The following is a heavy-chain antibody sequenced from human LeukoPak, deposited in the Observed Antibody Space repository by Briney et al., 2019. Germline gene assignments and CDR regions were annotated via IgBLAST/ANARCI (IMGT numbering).Heavy chain of an antibody. CDR2: ISGSGGRT. J-gene: IGHJ4*02. CDR3: AEGRSGWPFDY. V-gene: IGHV3-23*01. CDR1: GFTFSSYA. D-gene: IGHD6-19*01. Sequence: GGSLRLSCAASGFTFSSYAMSWVRQAPGKGLEWVSGISGSGGRTSYADSVKGRFTISRDNSKNMLYLQVNSLRAEDTAVYYCAEGRSGWPFDYWGQGTLVTVSS.